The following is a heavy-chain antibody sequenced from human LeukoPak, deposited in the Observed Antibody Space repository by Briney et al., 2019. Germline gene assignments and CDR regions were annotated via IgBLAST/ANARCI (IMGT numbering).Heavy chain of an antibody. CDR1: GYTFTGYY. Sequence: GASVKVSCKASGYTFTGYYMHWVRQAPGQGLEWMGWINPNSGGTNYAQKFQGRVTMTRDTSVSTAYMELSRLRSDDMAVYYCARVTGDRRGHAFDIWGQGTMVTVSS. J-gene: IGHJ3*02. CDR2: INPNSGGT. CDR3: ARVTGDRRGHAFDI. D-gene: IGHD7-27*01. V-gene: IGHV1-2*02.